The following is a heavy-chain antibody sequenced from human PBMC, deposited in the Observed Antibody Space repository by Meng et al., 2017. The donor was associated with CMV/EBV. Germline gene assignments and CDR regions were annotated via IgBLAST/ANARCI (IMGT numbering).Heavy chain of an antibody. CDR1: GFTFSSYA. J-gene: IGHJ6*02. CDR3: TTSDSSGYYRYYYYGMDV. Sequence: GESLKISCAASGFTFSSYAMHWVRQAPGKGLEWVGRIKSKTDGGTTDYAAPVKGRFTISRDDSKNTLYLQMNSLKTEDTAVYYCTTSDSSGYYRYYYYGMDVWGQGTTVTVSS. V-gene: IGHV3-15*01. D-gene: IGHD3-22*01. CDR2: IKSKTDGGTT.